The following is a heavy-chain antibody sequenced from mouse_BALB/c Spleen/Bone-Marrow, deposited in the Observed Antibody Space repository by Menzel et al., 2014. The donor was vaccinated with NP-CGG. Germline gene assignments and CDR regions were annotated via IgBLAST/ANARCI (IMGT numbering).Heavy chain of an antibody. J-gene: IGHJ2*01. CDR2: INPGSRST. CDR1: GYAFTNYL. V-gene: IGHV1-54*01. D-gene: IGHD6-1*01. CDR3: AKGLAPDY. Sequence: QVQLQQSGAELARPGTSVKVSCKASGYAFTNYLIEWVKQRPGQGLEWIGVINPGSRSTNYNEKFKGKATLTSDKSSSTAYMELSGLTSEDSAVYYCAKGLAPDYWGQGTTLTVSS.